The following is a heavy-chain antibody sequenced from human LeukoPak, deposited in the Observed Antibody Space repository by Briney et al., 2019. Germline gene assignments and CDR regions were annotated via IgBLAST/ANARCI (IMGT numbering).Heavy chain of an antibody. Sequence: SVKVSCKASGGTFSSYAISWVRQAPGQGLEWMGGIIPIFGTANYAQKFQGRVTITADKSKSTAYMELSSLRSEDTAVYYCARGGHSGYDHSVDYWGQGTLVTVSS. J-gene: IGHJ4*02. V-gene: IGHV1-69*06. CDR1: GGTFSSYA. CDR3: ARGGHSGYDHSVDY. D-gene: IGHD5-12*01. CDR2: IIPIFGTA.